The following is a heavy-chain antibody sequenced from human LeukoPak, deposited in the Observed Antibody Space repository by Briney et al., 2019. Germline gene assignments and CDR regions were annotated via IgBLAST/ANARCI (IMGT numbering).Heavy chain of an antibody. CDR2: INPNSGGT. V-gene: IGHV1-2*02. D-gene: IGHD5-12*01. J-gene: IGHJ4*02. Sequence: ASVKVSCKASGFTFTGYYMHWVRQAPGQGLEWMGWINPNSGGTNYAQKFQGRVTMTRDTSISTAYMELSRLRSDDTAVYYCAREGGYGPSNDYWGQGTLVTVSS. CDR1: GFTFTGYY. CDR3: AREGGYGPSNDY.